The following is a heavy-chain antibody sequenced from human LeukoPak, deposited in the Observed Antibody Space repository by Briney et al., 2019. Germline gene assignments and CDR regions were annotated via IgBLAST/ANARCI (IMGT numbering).Heavy chain of an antibody. CDR2: ISAYNGNT. CDR3: ARGGNDYVWGSHRFIDY. Sequence: GASVKVSCKASGYTFTSYGISWVRQAPGQGLEWIGWISAYNGNTNYAQKLQGRVTMTTDTSTSTAYMELRSLRSDDTAVYYCARGGNDYVWGSHRFIDYWGQGTLVTVSS. V-gene: IGHV1-18*01. J-gene: IGHJ4*02. CDR1: GYTFTSYG. D-gene: IGHD3-16*02.